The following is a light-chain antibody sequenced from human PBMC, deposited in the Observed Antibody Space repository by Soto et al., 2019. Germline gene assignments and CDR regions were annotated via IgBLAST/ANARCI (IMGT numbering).Light chain of an antibody. V-gene: IGKV3-11*01. CDR2: DAS. CDR1: QSVSIY. Sequence: EIVLTQSPATLSLSPGERATLSCRASQSVSIYLAWYQQKPGQTPRLLIYDASNRATGIPARFSGSGSGTDFTLTISSLEPEDFAVYYCQQRRKWPPITFGQGTRLEIK. CDR3: QQRRKWPPIT. J-gene: IGKJ5*01.